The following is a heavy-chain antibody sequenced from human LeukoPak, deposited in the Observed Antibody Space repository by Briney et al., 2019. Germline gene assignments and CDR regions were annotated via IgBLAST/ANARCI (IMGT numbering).Heavy chain of an antibody. Sequence: ASVTVSCEASGYTFTGYYMHWVRQAPGQGLDWMGWINPSSGGTNYAQKFQGRVTMTRDTSISTAYMELSSLRSEDTAVYYCARDRGSKRVAYCGGDCYIGYFDLWGRGTLVTVSS. CDR2: INPSSGGT. CDR3: ARDRGSKRVAYCGGDCYIGYFDL. D-gene: IGHD2-21*02. CDR1: GYTFTGYY. V-gene: IGHV1-2*02. J-gene: IGHJ2*01.